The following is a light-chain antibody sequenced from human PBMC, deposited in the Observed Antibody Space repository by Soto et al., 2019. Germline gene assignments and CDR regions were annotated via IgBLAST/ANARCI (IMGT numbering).Light chain of an antibody. V-gene: IGKV3-20*01. Sequence: DIVLTQSPGTLSLSPGERATLSCRASQTVSSGYLAWYQQKHGQAPRLLIYGASSRATGIPDRFSGSGSGTDFTLTISRLEPEDFAVYYCQQYSRSHPTFGHGTKVDIK. CDR3: QQYSRSHPT. J-gene: IGKJ1*01. CDR1: QTVSSGY. CDR2: GAS.